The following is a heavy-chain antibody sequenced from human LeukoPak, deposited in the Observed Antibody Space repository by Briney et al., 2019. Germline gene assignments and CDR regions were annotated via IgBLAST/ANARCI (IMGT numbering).Heavy chain of an antibody. J-gene: IGHJ4*02. V-gene: IGHV4-39*01. CDR1: GGSISRTSYY. CDR2: VLDSGST. CDR3: ARQPAGDYVSDY. Sequence: SETLSLTCTVSGGSISRTSYYWDWIRQPPGKGLEWIGNVLDSGSTHYNPSLKSRVTISVDTSKNQFSLRLSSVTAADTAVYYCARQPAGDYVSDYWGQGTLVTVSS. D-gene: IGHD4-17*01.